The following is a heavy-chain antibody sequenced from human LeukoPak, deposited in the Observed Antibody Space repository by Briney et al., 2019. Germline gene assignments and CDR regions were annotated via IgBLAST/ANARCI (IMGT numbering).Heavy chain of an antibody. CDR2: ISGSGGST. D-gene: IGHD4-17*01. CDR3: ASYYGDYLQPQRTKDWLDP. V-gene: IGHV3-23*01. Sequence: PGGSLRLSCAASGFTFSSYAMSWVRQAPGKGPEWVSAISGSGGSTYYADSVKGRFTISRDNSKNTLYLQMNSLRAEGTAVYYGASYYGDYLQPQRTKDWLDPWGQGTLVTVSS. CDR1: GFTFSSYA. J-gene: IGHJ5*02.